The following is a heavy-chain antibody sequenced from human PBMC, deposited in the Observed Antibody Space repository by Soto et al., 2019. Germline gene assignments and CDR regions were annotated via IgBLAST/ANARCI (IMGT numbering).Heavy chain of an antibody. CDR1: GFTSSSYI. V-gene: IGHV3-48*02. Sequence: GGSLRLSCVASGFTSSSYIINWVRQAPGKGLEWVSYISSGSGTIYYADSVKGRFTISRDNAKNSLFLQMNSLRDEDKAVYYCARARGSGTLYDVDVWGQGTTVTVSS. D-gene: IGHD3-10*01. CDR3: ARARGSGTLYDVDV. J-gene: IGHJ6*02. CDR2: ISSGSGTI.